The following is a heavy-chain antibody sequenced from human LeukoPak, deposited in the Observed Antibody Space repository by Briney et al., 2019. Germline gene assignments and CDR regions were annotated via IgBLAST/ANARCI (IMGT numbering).Heavy chain of an antibody. D-gene: IGHD3-22*01. J-gene: IGHJ4*02. CDR1: GFTFSSYG. CDR2: IWYDGSNK. Sequence: GGSLRLSCAASGFTFSSYGMHWVRQAPGKGLEWVAVIWYDGSNKYYADSVKGRFTISRDNSKNTLYLQMNSLRAEDTAVYYCARDHTMIVVADYTDYWGQGTLVTVSS. V-gene: IGHV3-33*01. CDR3: ARDHTMIVVADYTDY.